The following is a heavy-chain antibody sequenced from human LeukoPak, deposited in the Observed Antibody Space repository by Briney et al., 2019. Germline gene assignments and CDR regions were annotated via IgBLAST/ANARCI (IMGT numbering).Heavy chain of an antibody. CDR2: ISYDGSNK. V-gene: IGHV3-30-3*01. J-gene: IGHJ4*02. D-gene: IGHD1-26*01. CDR1: GFTFSSYA. Sequence: GGSLRLSCAASGFTFSSYAMHWVRQAPGKGLEWVAVISYDGSNKYYADSVKGRFTISRDNSKNTLYLQMNSLRAEDTAVYYCARDTPGELFDYWGQGTLVTVSS. CDR3: ARDTPGELFDY.